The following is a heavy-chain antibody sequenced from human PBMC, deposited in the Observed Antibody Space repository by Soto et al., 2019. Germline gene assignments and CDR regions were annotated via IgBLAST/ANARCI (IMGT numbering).Heavy chain of an antibody. Sequence: PGGSLRLSCAASGFTFSSYAMHWVRQAPGKGLEWVAVISYDGSNKYYADSVKGRFTISRDNSKNTLYLQMNSLRAEDMAVYYCARVQGGGYYDSSGLDYWGQGTLVTGSS. CDR2: ISYDGSNK. J-gene: IGHJ4*02. CDR1: GFTFSSYA. CDR3: ARVQGGGYYDSSGLDY. V-gene: IGHV3-30-3*01. D-gene: IGHD3-22*01.